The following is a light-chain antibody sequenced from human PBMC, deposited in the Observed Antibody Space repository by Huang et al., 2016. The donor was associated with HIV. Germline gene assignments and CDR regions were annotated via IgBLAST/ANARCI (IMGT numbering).Light chain of an antibody. V-gene: IGKV1-39*01. CDR1: QNINTY. Sequence: IQMTQSPTSLSASLGDRVSIACRASQNINTYLNWYQQKPGKAPKLLISSASTLHSGVPSRFSGSGSGIDFTLTIRVLHLDDFATYYCQHSYSALSSFGPGTRLKIK. CDR3: QHSYSALSS. J-gene: IGKJ5*01. CDR2: SAS.